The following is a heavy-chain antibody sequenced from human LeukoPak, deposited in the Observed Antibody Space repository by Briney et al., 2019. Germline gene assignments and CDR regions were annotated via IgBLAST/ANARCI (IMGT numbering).Heavy chain of an antibody. D-gene: IGHD5-12*01. CDR3: ARARQLYSGYEGPRWYFDL. CDR1: GFTFRSYG. J-gene: IGHJ2*01. CDR2: ISSNGGRT. V-gene: IGHV3-64*01. Sequence: LPGGSLRLSCAASGFTFRSYGMHWVRQAPGKGLEYVSAISSNGGRTYYANSVKGRFTISRENAKNSLYLQMNSLRAGDTAVYYCARARQLYSGYEGPRWYFDLWGRGTLATVSS.